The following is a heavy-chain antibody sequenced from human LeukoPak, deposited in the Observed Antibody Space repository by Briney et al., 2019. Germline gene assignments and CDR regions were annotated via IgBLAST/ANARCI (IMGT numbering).Heavy chain of an antibody. CDR3: AKPPGGGYSGYDLAY. J-gene: IGHJ4*02. V-gene: IGHV3-7*01. Sequence: GGSLRLSCAASGFTFSRFWMSWVRQAPGKGLEWVANIKQDGSEKYYVDSVKGRFTISRDNARNSLYLQMNSLRAEDTAVYYCAKPPGGGYSGYDLAYWGQGPLVTVSS. D-gene: IGHD5-12*01. CDR1: GFTFSRFW. CDR2: IKQDGSEK.